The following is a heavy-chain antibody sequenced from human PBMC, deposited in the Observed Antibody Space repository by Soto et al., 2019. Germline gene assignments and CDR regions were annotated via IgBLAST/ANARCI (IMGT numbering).Heavy chain of an antibody. CDR1: GFTISSYA. D-gene: IGHD3-16*02. Sequence: SGGSLRLSCAASGFTISSYAMTWVRQAPGKGLEWVSDISDSGASTYYADSVKGRFTISRDNSRNTLYLQMNSLRVEDAAVYYCANGRYTLDPWGQGTLVTVSS. CDR2: ISDSGAST. CDR3: ANGRYTLDP. V-gene: IGHV3-23*01. J-gene: IGHJ5*02.